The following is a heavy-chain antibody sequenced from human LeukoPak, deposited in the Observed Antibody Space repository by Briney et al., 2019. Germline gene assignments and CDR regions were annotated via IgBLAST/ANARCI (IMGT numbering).Heavy chain of an antibody. J-gene: IGHJ4*02. CDR2: INHSGST. CDR3: ARAPRVGYSSGWYYLDY. Sequence: SETLSLTCAVYGGSFSGYYWSWIRQPPGKGLEWIGEINHSGSTNYNPSLKSRATISVDTSKNQFSLKLSSVTAADTAVYYCARAPRVGYSSGWYYLDYWGQGTLVTVSS. V-gene: IGHV4-34*01. CDR1: GGSFSGYY. D-gene: IGHD6-19*01.